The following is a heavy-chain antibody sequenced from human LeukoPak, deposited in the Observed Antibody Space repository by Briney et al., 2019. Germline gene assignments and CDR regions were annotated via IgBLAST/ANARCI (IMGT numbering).Heavy chain of an antibody. CDR1: GGSFSGFY. J-gene: IGHJ4*02. CDR3: AGGSGEN. Sequence: PSETLSLTCAVYGGSFSGFYWNWIRQPPGKGLEWIGEINHSGSTNYNPSLKSRVTISVDTSKNQFSLKLSSVTAADTAVYYCAGGSGENWGQGTLVTVSS. CDR2: INHSGST. D-gene: IGHD5-12*01. V-gene: IGHV4-34*01.